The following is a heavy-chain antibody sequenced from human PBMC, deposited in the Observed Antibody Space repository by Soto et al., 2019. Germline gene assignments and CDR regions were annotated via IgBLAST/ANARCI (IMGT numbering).Heavy chain of an antibody. CDR2: INHSGST. D-gene: IGHD2-15*01. J-gene: IGHJ5*02. V-gene: IGHV4-34*01. Sequence: PSDTLSLTFAVYGGSFSGHYWSWVRQPPGKGLEWIGEINHSGSTNYNPSLKSRVTISVDTSKNQFSLKLSTVTAADTAVYYCARGGVVVVAATRWFDPWGQGP. CDR1: GGSFSGHY. CDR3: ARGGVVVVAATRWFDP.